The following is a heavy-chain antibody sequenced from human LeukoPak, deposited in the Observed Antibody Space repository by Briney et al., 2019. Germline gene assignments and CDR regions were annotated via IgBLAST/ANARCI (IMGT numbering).Heavy chain of an antibody. CDR1: GDTISSNSAD. D-gene: IGHD2/OR15-2a*01. V-gene: IGHV6-1*01. CDR3: AREVTCAFCI. CDR2: TYYRGKWYN. J-gene: IGHJ3*02. Sequence: SQTLSLTCAISGDTISSNSADWSWIRQSPWRGLEWLGRTYYRGKWYNNYAVTVKSRITINPDTSKNQFSLQLNSVALEDRAVYYFAREVTCAFCIWGQGTMVTVA.